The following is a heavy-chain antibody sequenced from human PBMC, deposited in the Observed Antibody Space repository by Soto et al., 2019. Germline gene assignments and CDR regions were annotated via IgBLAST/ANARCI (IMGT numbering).Heavy chain of an antibody. J-gene: IGHJ6*02. Sequence: ASVKVSCKASGYTFTSYGISWVRQAPGQGLEWMGWISAYNGNTNYAQKLQGRVTMTTDTSTSTAYMELRSLRSDDTAVYYCARDPGATYGSGSYFHYYGMDFWGQGTTVTVSS. D-gene: IGHD3-10*01. V-gene: IGHV1-18*01. CDR3: ARDPGATYGSGSYFHYYGMDF. CDR1: GYTFTSYG. CDR2: ISAYNGNT.